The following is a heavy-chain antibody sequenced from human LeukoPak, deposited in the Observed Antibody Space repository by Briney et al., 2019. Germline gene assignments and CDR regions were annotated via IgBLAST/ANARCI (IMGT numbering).Heavy chain of an antibody. CDR2: ISGSGGST. Sequence: GGSLRLSCAASGFTFSSYAMSWVRQAPGKGLEWVSAISGSGGSTYYADSVKGRFTISRDNSKNTLYLQMNSLKAEDTAVCYCAKVALSSSWYGGQYYFDYWGQGTLVTVSS. CDR3: AKVALSSSWYGGQYYFDY. V-gene: IGHV3-23*01. D-gene: IGHD6-13*01. CDR1: GFTFSSYA. J-gene: IGHJ4*02.